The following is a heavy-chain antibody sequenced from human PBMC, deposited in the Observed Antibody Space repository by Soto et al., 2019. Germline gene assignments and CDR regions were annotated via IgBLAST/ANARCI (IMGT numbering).Heavy chain of an antibody. CDR2: IYWNDDK. D-gene: IGHD2-15*01. CDR1: GFSLSTSGVG. Sequence: QITLKESGPTLVKPTQTLTLTCTFSGFSLSTSGVGVGWIRQPPGKALEWLALIYWNDDKRYSPSLKSRLTITKDTSKNQVVLTMTNMDPVDTATYYCAHSGVVVVAATNNWFDPWGQGTLVTVSS. J-gene: IGHJ5*02. V-gene: IGHV2-5*01. CDR3: AHSGVVVVAATNNWFDP.